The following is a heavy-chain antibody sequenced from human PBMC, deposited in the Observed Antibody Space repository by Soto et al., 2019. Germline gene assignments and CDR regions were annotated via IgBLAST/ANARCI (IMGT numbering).Heavy chain of an antibody. CDR3: ARAKYSSSWHDTNYYYYGMDV. CDR2: IYHTGIT. V-gene: IGHV4-30-4*01. D-gene: IGHD6-13*01. J-gene: IGHJ6*02. CDR1: GGSISSGDYY. Sequence: SETLSLTCIVSGGSISSGDYYWSWIRQSPGKGLEWIGYIYHTGITFCNPSLKSRVTISADTSKNQFSLKMRSVTAADTAVYYCARAKYSSSWHDTNYYYYGMDVWGQGTTVTVSS.